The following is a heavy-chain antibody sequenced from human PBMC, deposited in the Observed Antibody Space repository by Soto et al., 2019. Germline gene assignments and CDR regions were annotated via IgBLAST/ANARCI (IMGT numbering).Heavy chain of an antibody. CDR3: ARVDHRGYFAILTDY. V-gene: IGHV4-31*03. J-gene: IGHJ4*02. CDR2: IYDSVNT. CDR1: GDSLSSGGHY. D-gene: IGHD3-9*01. Sequence: LSLTCTVSGDSLSSGGHYWSWIRQHPGKGLEWIGHIYDSVNTHYSPSLRSRVTISADMSKNQFSLNLRSVTAADTAVYYCARVDHRGYFAILTDYWGQGTLVTVSS.